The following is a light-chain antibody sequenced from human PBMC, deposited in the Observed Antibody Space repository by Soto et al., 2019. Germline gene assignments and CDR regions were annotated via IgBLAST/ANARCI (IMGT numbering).Light chain of an antibody. J-gene: IGLJ2*01. CDR1: SSDVGGYNY. CDR2: DVS. V-gene: IGLV2-11*01. Sequence: QSALTQPRSVSGSTGQSVTISCTGTSSDVGGYNYVSWYQQHPGKAPKLMIYDVSKRPSGVPDRFSGSKSGNTSSLTISGLQAEDEADYYCCSYAGSYTFEVFGGGTKLTLL. CDR3: CSYAGSYTFEV.